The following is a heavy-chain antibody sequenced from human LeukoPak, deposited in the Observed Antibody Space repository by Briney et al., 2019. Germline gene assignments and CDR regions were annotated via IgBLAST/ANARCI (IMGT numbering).Heavy chain of an antibody. V-gene: IGHV4-59*12. Sequence: SETLSLTCTVSGGSISSYYWSWIRQPPGKGLEWIGYIFYSGSTNYNPSLKSRVTISVDTSKNQFSLKLRSVTAADTAVYYCAREADIVVVPAAHRYNWFDPWGQGTLVTVSS. CDR3: AREADIVVVPAAHRYNWFDP. D-gene: IGHD2-2*01. CDR1: GGSISSYY. CDR2: IFYSGST. J-gene: IGHJ5*02.